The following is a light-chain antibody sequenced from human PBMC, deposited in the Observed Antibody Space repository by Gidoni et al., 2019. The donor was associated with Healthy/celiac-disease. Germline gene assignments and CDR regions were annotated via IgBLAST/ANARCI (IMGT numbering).Light chain of an antibody. V-gene: IGKV1-39*01. CDR2: AAS. CDR3: QQSYSTLMYT. Sequence: IQMNQSPSSLSASVGDRVTITCRASQSISSYLNWYQQKPGKAPKLLIYAASSLQSGVPSRFSGSGSGTDFTLTISSLQPEDFATYYCQQSYSTLMYTFGQGTKLEIK. J-gene: IGKJ2*01. CDR1: QSISSY.